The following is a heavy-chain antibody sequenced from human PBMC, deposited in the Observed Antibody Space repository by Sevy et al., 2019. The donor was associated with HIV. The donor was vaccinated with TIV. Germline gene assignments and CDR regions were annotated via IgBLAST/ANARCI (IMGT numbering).Heavy chain of an antibody. D-gene: IGHD6-13*01. V-gene: IGHV3-48*03. J-gene: IGHJ1*01. CDR3: AREDGSRQYFQY. Sequence: GGSLRLSCVISGFILSSYEMNWVRQAPGKGLEWVSHISNSGSIIYYEDSVKGRFTISRDNAKNSLYLQMNSLRAEDTAVYYCAREDGSRQYFQYWGQGTLVTVSS. CDR1: GFILSSYE. CDR2: ISNSGSII.